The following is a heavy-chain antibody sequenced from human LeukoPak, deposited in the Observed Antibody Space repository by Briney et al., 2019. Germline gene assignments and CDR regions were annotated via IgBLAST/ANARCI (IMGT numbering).Heavy chain of an antibody. CDR2: ISGGATNT. J-gene: IGHJ4*02. CDR3: AKDREPLFRQLTFYTIFDS. CDR1: GFPFSDYA. D-gene: IGHD2-2*02. V-gene: IGHV3-23*01. Sequence: GGSLRLSCTASGFPFSDYAMSWVRLAPGKGLEWISAISGGATNTFYADSVKGRFSISRDNSKNTLYLQMNTLRAEDTATYYCAKDREPLFRQLTFYTIFDSWGQGTLVTVSS.